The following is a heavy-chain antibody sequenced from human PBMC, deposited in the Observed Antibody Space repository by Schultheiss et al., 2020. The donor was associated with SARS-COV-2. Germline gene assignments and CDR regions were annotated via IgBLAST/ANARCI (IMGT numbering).Heavy chain of an antibody. CDR3: ARWAIGDYDYYYYGMDV. V-gene: IGHV4-59*01. Sequence: LETLSLTCTVSGGSISSYYWSWIRQPPGKGLEWIGYIYYSGSTNYNPSLKSRVTISVDTSKNQFSLKLSSVTAADTAVYYCARWAIGDYDYYYYGMDVWGQGTTVTVSS. J-gene: IGHJ6*02. CDR2: IYYSGST. CDR1: GGSISSYY. D-gene: IGHD4-17*01.